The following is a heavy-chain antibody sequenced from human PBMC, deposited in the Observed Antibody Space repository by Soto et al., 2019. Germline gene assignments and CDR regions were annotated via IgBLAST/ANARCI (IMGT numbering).Heavy chain of an antibody. CDR1: GFSVSSSH. CDR3: AKLGPYGSESYSFRYNWIDA. D-gene: IGHD3-10*01. Sequence: GGSLRLSCAASGFSVSSSHMIWVRQAPGKGLEWVSVIYSGGATYYAVSVKGRFTISRDRSKNTVYLQMDGLRTEDTAVYHCAKLGPYGSESYSFRYNWIDAWGQGTLVTVSS. V-gene: IGHV3-53*01. CDR2: IYSGGAT. J-gene: IGHJ5*02.